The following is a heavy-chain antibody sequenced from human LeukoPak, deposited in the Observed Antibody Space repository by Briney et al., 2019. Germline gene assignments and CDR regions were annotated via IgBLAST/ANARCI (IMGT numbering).Heavy chain of an antibody. CDR2: IYYSGST. J-gene: IGHJ5*02. CDR1: GGSISSSSYY. D-gene: IGHD3-10*01. V-gene: IGHV4-39*07. CDR3: AREAVAGNNWFDP. Sequence: PSETLSLTCTVSGGSISSSSYYWGWIRQPPGKGLEWIGSIYYSGSTYYNPSLKSRVTISVDTSKNQFSLKLSSVTAADTAVYYCAREAVAGNNWFDPWGQGTLVTVS.